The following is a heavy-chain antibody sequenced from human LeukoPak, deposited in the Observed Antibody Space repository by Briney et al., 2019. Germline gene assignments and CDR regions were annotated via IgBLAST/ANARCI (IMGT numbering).Heavy chain of an antibody. CDR2: IYTSGST. CDR1: GGSISSYY. J-gene: IGHJ5*02. V-gene: IGHV4-4*07. CDR3: ARDRNEDIVVVPAAMGFGNWFDP. Sequence: PSETLSLTCTVSGGSISSYYWSWIRQPAGKGLEWIGRIYTSGSTNYNPSLKSRVTMSVDTSKNQSSLKLSSVPAADTAVYYCARDRNEDIVVVPAAMGFGNWFDPWGQGTLSPSPQ. D-gene: IGHD2-2*01.